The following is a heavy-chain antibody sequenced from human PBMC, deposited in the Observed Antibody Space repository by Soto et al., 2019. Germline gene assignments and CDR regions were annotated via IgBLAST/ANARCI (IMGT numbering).Heavy chain of an antibody. D-gene: IGHD1-7*01. V-gene: IGHV3-74*01. CDR3: ARDNWNSY. Sequence: EVQLVESGGGLVQPGGSGRLSCAASGFTFSSYWMHWVRQAPGKGLMWVSRIHNDGSTTRYADSVKGRFTISRDNSKNTLYLQMSRLRVEDTAVFYFARDNWNSYWGQGTLVTVSS. CDR1: GFTFSSYW. CDR2: IHNDGSTT. J-gene: IGHJ4*01.